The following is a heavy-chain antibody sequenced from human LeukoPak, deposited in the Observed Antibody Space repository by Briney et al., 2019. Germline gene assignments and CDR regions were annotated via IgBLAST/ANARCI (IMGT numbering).Heavy chain of an antibody. Sequence: SETLSLTCTVSGGSISSYYWSWIRQPPGKGLEWIGYIYYSGSTNYNPSLKSRVTISVDTSKNQFSLKLSSVTAADTAVYYCARGGLRGYSYGMVDYWGQGTLVTVSS. CDR3: ARGGLRGYSYGMVDY. CDR2: IYYSGST. V-gene: IGHV4-59*01. D-gene: IGHD5-18*01. J-gene: IGHJ4*02. CDR1: GGSISSYY.